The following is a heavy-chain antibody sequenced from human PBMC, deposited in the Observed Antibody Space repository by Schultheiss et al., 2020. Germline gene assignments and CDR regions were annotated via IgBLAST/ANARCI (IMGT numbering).Heavy chain of an antibody. D-gene: IGHD6-19*01. Sequence: ASVKVSCKASGYTFTGYYMHWVRQAPGQGLEWMGWINPNSGGTNYAQKFQGRVTMTRDTSISTAYMELSRLRSDDTAVYYCARVHWAVAGTDGAFDIWGQGTMVTVSS. CDR1: GYTFTGYY. V-gene: IGHV1-2*02. CDR3: ARVHWAVAGTDGAFDI. J-gene: IGHJ3*02. CDR2: INPNSGGT.